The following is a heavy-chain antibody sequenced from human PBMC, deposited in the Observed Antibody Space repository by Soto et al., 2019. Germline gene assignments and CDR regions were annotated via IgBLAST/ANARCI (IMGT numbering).Heavy chain of an antibody. CDR2: IRNKGNSYTT. Sequence: EVQLVESGGGLVQPGGSLRLSCVASGFTFSDHYMDWVRQTPGKGLEWVGRIRNKGNSYTTVYAASVKDRFTISRDDSKNSLYLQMNSLKTEDTAVYYCTRGPNFRYLVTTRDSWGQGTLVTVSS. D-gene: IGHD4-17*01. J-gene: IGHJ5*01. CDR3: TRGPNFRYLVTTRDS. CDR1: GFTFSDHY. V-gene: IGHV3-72*01.